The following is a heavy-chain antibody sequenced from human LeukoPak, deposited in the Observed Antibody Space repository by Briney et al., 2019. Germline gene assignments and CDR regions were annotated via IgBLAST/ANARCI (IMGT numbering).Heavy chain of an antibody. CDR3: ARGQTPTMIVVVNWFDP. Sequence: SETLSLTCTVSGGSISSHYWSWIRQPPGKGLEWIGYIYYSGSTNYNPSLKSRVTISVDTSKNQFSLKLSSVTAADTAVYYCARGQTPTMIVVVNWFDPWGQGTLVTVSS. CDR2: IYYSGST. J-gene: IGHJ5*02. V-gene: IGHV4-59*11. D-gene: IGHD3-22*01. CDR1: GGSISSHY.